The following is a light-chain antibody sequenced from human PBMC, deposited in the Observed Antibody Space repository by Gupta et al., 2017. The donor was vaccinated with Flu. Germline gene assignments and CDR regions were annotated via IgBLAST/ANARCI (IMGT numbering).Light chain of an antibody. Sequence: EIELTQSPATLSLSPGERATLSCRASQSLSTYLAWYQKKPGQAPRLLIYDASNRATGIPARFSCSGSGTDFTLTISSLEPEDFAVYYCQKRSNWRPYTFGQGTRLEIK. CDR1: QSLSTY. V-gene: IGKV3-11*01. J-gene: IGKJ2*01. CDR3: QKRSNWRPYT. CDR2: DAS.